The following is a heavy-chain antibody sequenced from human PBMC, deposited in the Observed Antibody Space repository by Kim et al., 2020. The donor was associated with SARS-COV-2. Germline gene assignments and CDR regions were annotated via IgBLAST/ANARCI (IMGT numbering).Heavy chain of an antibody. CDR3: ASLSHQMATMPGGDY. D-gene: IGHD5-12*01. J-gene: IGHJ4*02. CDR1: GFTFSDYY. V-gene: IGHV3-11*01. CDR2: ISSSGSTI. Sequence: GGSLRLSCAASGFTFSDYYMSWIRQAPGKGLEWVSYISSSGSTIYYADSVKGRFTISRDNAKNSLYLQMNSLRAEDTAVYYCASLSHQMATMPGGDYWGQGTLVTVSS.